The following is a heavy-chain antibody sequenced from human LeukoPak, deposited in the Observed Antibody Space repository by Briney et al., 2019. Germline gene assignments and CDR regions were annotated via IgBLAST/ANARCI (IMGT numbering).Heavy chain of an antibody. Sequence: PGGSLRLSCAASGFTFGDYAMHWVRQAPGKGLEWVSLISWDGGSTYYADSVKGRFTISRDNSKNSLYLQMNSLRAEDTAVYYCAGRGYSSGWYPPRSFDIWGQGTMVTVSS. J-gene: IGHJ3*02. CDR3: AGRGYSSGWYPPRSFDI. CDR1: GFTFGDYA. CDR2: ISWDGGST. D-gene: IGHD6-19*01. V-gene: IGHV3-43D*03.